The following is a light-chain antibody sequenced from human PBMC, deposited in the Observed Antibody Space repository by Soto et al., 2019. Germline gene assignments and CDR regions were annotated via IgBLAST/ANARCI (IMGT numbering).Light chain of an antibody. V-gene: IGLV2-14*03. J-gene: IGLJ1*01. CDR2: NVY. CDR1: SSDIGIYNF. CDR3: NSYTSASTYV. Sequence: QSVLTQPASVSGSPGQSITIFCTGTSSDIGIYNFVSWYQQHPGKAPKLMIYNVYSRPSGVSSRFSGSKSGNTAYRTISWLQAEDEADYYCNSYTSASTYVFGTGTKLTVL.